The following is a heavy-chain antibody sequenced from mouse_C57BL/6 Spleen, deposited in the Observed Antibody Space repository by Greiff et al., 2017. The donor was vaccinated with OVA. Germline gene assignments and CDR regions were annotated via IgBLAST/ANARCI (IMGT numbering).Heavy chain of an antibody. D-gene: IGHD2-3*01. J-gene: IGHJ3*01. CDR1: GFNIKDYY. V-gene: IGHV14-2*01. Sequence: VQLQQSGAELVKPGASVKLSCTASGFNIKDYYMHWVKQRTEQGLEWIGRIDPEDGEIKYDPNFQGKATITADTSSNTAYLQLSSLTSEDTAVYYCARGIYDGYDGAYWGQGTLVTVSA. CDR2: IDPEDGEI. CDR3: ARGIYDGYDGAY.